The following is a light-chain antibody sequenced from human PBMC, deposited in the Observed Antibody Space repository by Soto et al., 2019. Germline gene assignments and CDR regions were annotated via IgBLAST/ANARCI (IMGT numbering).Light chain of an antibody. CDR3: SSFTSRFAVV. Sequence: QSAATHLASVSGALRQSIAISCTGTRSDVGAYNYVSWYQQHPGKAPKLMISAVTNRPSGVSDRFSGSKSGNTASLTISGLQAEDEADYYCSSFTSRFAVVFRTGTKVTVL. CDR2: AVT. CDR1: RSDVGAYNY. V-gene: IGLV2-14*01. J-gene: IGLJ1*01.